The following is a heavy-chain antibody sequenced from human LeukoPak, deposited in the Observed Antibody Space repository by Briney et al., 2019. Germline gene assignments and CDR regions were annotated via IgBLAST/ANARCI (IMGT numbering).Heavy chain of an antibody. CDR1: GFTFTNAW. CDR2: IKSRPDGGTT. J-gene: IGHJ4*02. V-gene: IGHV3-15*01. Sequence: GGSLRLSCAASGFTFTNAWMDWVRQAPGKGLEWDGRIKSRPDGGTTDYAAPVKGRFTISRDDSKNTLYLHMNSLKTEDTAVYYCITVYDSVANWGQGTLVTVSS. D-gene: IGHD5-12*01. CDR3: ITVYDSVAN.